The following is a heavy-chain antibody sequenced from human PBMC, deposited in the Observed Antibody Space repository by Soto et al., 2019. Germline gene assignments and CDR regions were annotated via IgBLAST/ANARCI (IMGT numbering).Heavy chain of an antibody. CDR2: IDPEDGET. CDR1: GYTFTDYY. CDR3: AIASGTTSSDP. V-gene: IGHV1-69-2*01. Sequence: EVQLVQSGAEVKSPGATVKISCKVYGYTFTDYYLHWVQQAPGKGLEWMGLIDPEDGETMYAEKFQGRVTVTADTSTDTVYLELSTVRSEDTALYYCAIASGTTSSDPWGQGTLVTVSS. J-gene: IGHJ5*02. D-gene: IGHD1-1*01.